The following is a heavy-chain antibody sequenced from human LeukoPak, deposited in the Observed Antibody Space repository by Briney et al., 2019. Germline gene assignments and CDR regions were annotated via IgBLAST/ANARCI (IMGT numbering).Heavy chain of an antibody. CDR3: AKHRVPYDFLTAYLDH. CDR2: IRYDGSNK. V-gene: IGHV3-30*02. CDR1: GFTFSSYG. J-gene: IGHJ4*02. Sequence: GESLRLSCAASGFTFSSYGMHWVRRAPGKGLEWVAFIRYDGSNKYYADSVKGRFTISRDNSKNTLYLQMNSLRAEDTAVYYCAKHRVPYDFLTAYLDHWGQGTLVTVSS. D-gene: IGHD3-9*01.